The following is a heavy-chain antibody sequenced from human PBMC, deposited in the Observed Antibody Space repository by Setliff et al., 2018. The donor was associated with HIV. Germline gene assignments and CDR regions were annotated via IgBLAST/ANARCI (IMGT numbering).Heavy chain of an antibody. CDR3: ARGTYYYETSGYHYDKTWAGTCFDY. CDR2: VNPRGGT. J-gene: IGHJ4*02. Sequence: PSETLSLTCAVYGGSFSDHSWTWIRQTPGQALEWIGEVNPRGGTNYNPSMRSRVTMSVDTSKNQFSLKMSSVTAADTAVYYCARGTYYYETSGYHYDKTWAGTCFDYWGQGILVTVSS. CDR1: GGSFSDHS. V-gene: IGHV4-34*01. D-gene: IGHD3-22*01.